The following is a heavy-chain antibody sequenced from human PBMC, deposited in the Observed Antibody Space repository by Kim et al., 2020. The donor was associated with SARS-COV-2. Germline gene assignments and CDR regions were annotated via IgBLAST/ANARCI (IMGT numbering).Heavy chain of an antibody. CDR3: ARGGTIRYGMDV. J-gene: IGHJ6*02. D-gene: IGHD1-1*01. V-gene: IGHV4-59*09. Sequence: NYNPSLMSRLTMSVDTSKNQFSLKLSSVTAADTAVYYCARGGTIRYGMDVWGQGTTVTVSS.